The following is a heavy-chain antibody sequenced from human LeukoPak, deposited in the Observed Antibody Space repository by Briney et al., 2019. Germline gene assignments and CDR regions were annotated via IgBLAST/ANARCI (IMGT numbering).Heavy chain of an antibody. D-gene: IGHD2/OR15-2a*01. J-gene: IGHJ3*02. V-gene: IGHV4-39*01. CDR3: ARHELSPGNTFDI. CDR1: GGSISSSSYY. Sequence: SETLSLTCAVSGGSISSSSYYWGWIRQPPGKGLEWIGSIYYSGSTYYNPSLKSRVTISVDTSKNQFSLKLSSVTAADTAVYYCARHELSPGNTFDIWGQGTMVTVSS. CDR2: IYYSGST.